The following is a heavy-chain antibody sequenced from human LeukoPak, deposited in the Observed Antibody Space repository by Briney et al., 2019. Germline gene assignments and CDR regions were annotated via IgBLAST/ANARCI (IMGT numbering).Heavy chain of an antibody. CDR3: ARRMVRGKGFGY. V-gene: IGHV4-38-2*02. D-gene: IGHD3-10*01. Sequence: SETLSLTCTVSGYSISSGYYWGWIRQPPGKGLEWIGSIYHSGSTYYNPSLKSRVTISVDTSKNQFSLKLSSVTAADTAVYYCARRMVRGKGFGYWGQGTLVTVSS. CDR1: GYSISSGYY. J-gene: IGHJ4*02. CDR2: IYHSGST.